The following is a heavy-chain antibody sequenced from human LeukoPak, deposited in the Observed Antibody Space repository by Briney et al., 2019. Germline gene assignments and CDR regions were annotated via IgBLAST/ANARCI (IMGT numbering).Heavy chain of an antibody. J-gene: IGHJ4*02. CDR1: GYPISSGYY. Sequence: PSETLSLTCAVSGYPISSGYYWGWIRPPPGKGLEWIGSIYHSGSTYYNPSLKSRVTISVDTSKNQFSLKLSSVTAADTAVYYCARDLVTMIVADRFDYWGQGTLVTVSS. CDR2: IYHSGST. V-gene: IGHV4-38-2*02. CDR3: ARDLVTMIVADRFDY. D-gene: IGHD3-22*01.